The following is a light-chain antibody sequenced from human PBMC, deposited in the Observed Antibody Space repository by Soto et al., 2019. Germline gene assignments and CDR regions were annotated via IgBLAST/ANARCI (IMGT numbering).Light chain of an antibody. J-gene: IGLJ2*01. CDR2: GSN. CDR1: SSNIRSNT. Sequence: QSVLTQPPSASGTPGQRVTISCSGSSSNIRSNTVNWYQQLPGTAPKLLVYGSNRRPSGVPDRFSGSKSGTSASLAISGLQSEDEADYYCAAWDDSLNGHVVFGGGTKLTVL. CDR3: AAWDDSLNGHVV. V-gene: IGLV1-44*01.